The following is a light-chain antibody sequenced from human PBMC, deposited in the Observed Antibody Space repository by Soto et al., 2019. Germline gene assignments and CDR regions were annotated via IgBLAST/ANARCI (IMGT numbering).Light chain of an antibody. CDR1: QSISSY. Sequence: DIQMTQSPSSLSASVGDRVTITCRASQSISSYLYWYQQKPGKAPKLLIYAASSLQSGGPSRFSGSRPGTDFTLTISSLQPEDFATYYCQQSYSTPPITFGQGTRLEIK. CDR3: QQSYSTPPIT. V-gene: IGKV1-39*01. J-gene: IGKJ5*01. CDR2: AAS.